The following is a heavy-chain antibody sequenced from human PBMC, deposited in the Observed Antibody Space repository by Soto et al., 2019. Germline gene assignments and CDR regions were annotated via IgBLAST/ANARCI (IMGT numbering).Heavy chain of an antibody. J-gene: IGHJ3*02. CDR2: ISAYNGNT. Sequence: ASVKVSCKASGYTFTSYAMHWVRQAPGQRLEWMGWISAYNGNTNYAQKLQGRVTMTTDTSTSTAYMELRSLRSDDTAVYYCAREARTYYYDSSGYYLGDAFDIWGQGTMVTVSS. CDR3: AREARTYYYDSSGYYLGDAFDI. D-gene: IGHD3-22*01. V-gene: IGHV1-18*01. CDR1: GYTFTSYA.